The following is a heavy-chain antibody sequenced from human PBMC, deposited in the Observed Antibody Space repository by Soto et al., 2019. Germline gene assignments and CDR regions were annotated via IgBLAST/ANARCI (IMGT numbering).Heavy chain of an antibody. CDR3: ARDTGTYPSYFDY. V-gene: IGHV4-30-4*01. D-gene: IGHD1-26*01. Sequence: SETLSLTCTVSGGSISSGENFWNWIRQSPGKGLEWIGYIHHSGSTYYNASLKSRLTISVDTSKNQISLKLNSVTAADTAVYYCARDTGTYPSYFDYWGQGTLVTVSS. CDR1: GGSISSGENF. J-gene: IGHJ4*02. CDR2: IHHSGST.